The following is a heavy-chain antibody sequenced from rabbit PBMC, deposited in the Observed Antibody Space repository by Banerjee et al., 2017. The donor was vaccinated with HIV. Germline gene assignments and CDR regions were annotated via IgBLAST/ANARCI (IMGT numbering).Heavy chain of an antibody. CDR1: GFTISSTYW. V-gene: IGHV1S40*01. CDR2: IYDGSSGST. D-gene: IGHD4-2*01. Sequence: QSLEESGGDLVKPGASLTLTCTASGFTISSTYWICWVRQAPGKGPEWIACIYDGSSGSTYYASWAKGRFTISKTSSTTVTLQMTSLTAADTATYFCARDYTGVYAGARYATWLGFYFDLRGPGTLVTVS. J-gene: IGHJ4*01. CDR3: ARDYTGVYAGARYATWLGFYFDL.